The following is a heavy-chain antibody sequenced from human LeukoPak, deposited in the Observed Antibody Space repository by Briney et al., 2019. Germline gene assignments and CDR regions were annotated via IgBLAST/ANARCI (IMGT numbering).Heavy chain of an antibody. V-gene: IGHV1-69*02. D-gene: IGHD2-2*01. CDR3: ASGYCSSTSCYPMYYMDV. Sequence: SVKVSCKASGYTFTGYYMHWVRQAPGQGLEWMGRIIPILGIANYAQKFQGRVTITVDKSTSTAYMELSSLRSEDTAVYYCASGYCSSTSCYPMYYMDVWGKGTTVTVSS. CDR2: IIPILGIA. CDR1: GYTFTGYY. J-gene: IGHJ6*03.